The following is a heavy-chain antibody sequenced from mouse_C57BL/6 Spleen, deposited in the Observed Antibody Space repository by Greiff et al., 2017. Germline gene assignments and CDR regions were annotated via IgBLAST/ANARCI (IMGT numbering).Heavy chain of an antibody. D-gene: IGHD1-1*01. J-gene: IGHJ2*01. CDR1: GYTFTSYW. CDR2: IYPGSGST. V-gene: IGHV1-55*01. CDR3: ARGFITTVVFDY. Sequence: VQLQQPGAELVKPGASVKMSCKASGYTFTSYWITWVKQRPGQGLEWIGDIYPGSGSTNYNEKFKSKATLTVDTSSSTAYMQLSSLTSEDSAVYYCARGFITTVVFDYWGQGTTLTVSS.